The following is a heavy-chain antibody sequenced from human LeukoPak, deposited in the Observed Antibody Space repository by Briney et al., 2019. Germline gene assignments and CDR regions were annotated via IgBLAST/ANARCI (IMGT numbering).Heavy chain of an antibody. CDR1: GFXFSSCA. V-gene: IGHV3-23*01. CDR3: ANRRGSYGDCDD. D-gene: IGHD1-26*01. J-gene: IGHJ4*02. Sequence: PGGFLRLSCVASGFXFSSCAISWVREAPGKGLEWVSAISGSGGSTYYADSVKGRFTISRDNSKNTLYLQMNSLRAEDTAVYYCANRRGSYGDCDDWGQGTLVTVSS. CDR2: ISGSGGST.